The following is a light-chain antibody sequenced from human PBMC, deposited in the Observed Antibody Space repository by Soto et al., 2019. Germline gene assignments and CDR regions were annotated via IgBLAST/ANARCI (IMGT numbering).Light chain of an antibody. CDR3: QQYSSSPIT. V-gene: IGKV3-20*01. CDR2: GAS. J-gene: IGKJ4*01. CDR1: LSVSSSF. Sequence: EIVLTQSPGTLSLSPGEIATLSCRASLSVSSSFLAWYQQKPGQAPRLLIYGASSRATGIPDRFSGSGSGTDFTLTISRLEPEDVAVYYCQQYSSSPITFGGGTKVDIK.